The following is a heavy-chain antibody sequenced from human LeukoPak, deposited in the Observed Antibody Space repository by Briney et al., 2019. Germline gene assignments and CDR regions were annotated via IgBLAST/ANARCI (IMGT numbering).Heavy chain of an antibody. Sequence: QTGGSLRLSCAASGFTFSSYAMSWVRQAPGKGLEWVSAISGGGGSTYYADFVEGRFTISRDNAKNTLYLQLNSLRVEDAAVYYCATGYRSAYSWDSWGQGTLVTVSS. CDR3: ATGYRSAYSWDS. D-gene: IGHD5-12*01. V-gene: IGHV3-23*01. CDR2: ISGGGGST. J-gene: IGHJ4*02. CDR1: GFTFSSYA.